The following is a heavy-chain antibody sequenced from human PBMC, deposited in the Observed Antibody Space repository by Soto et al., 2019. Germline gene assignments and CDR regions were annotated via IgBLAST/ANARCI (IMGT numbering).Heavy chain of an antibody. CDR1: GYTFTSYA. J-gene: IGHJ6*02. CDR3: ASSYSNYALIDYYYYGMDV. CDR2: INAGNGNT. Sequence: QVQLVQSGAEVKKPGASVKVSCKASGYTFTSYAMHWERQAPGQRLEWMGWINAGNGNTKYSQKFQGRVTITRDTSASTAYMELSSLRSEDTAVYYCASSYSNYALIDYYYYGMDVWGQGTTVTVSS. D-gene: IGHD4-4*01. V-gene: IGHV1-3*01.